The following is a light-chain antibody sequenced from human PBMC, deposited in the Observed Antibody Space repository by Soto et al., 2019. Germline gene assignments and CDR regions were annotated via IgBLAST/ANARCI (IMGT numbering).Light chain of an antibody. J-gene: IGKJ2*01. CDR2: SAS. Sequence: ETVMTQSPATLSVSPGERATLSCRASQGVSSNLAWYQQKPGQAPRLLIYSASTRATGIPARFSGSGSGTEFTLTISSLQSEDFAVYYCQQYNNWPPITFGTGTKLEIK. CDR1: QGVSSN. V-gene: IGKV3-15*01. CDR3: QQYNNWPPIT.